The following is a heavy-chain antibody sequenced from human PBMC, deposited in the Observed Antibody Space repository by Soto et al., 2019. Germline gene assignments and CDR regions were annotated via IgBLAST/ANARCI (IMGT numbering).Heavy chain of an antibody. CDR3: ARGLRYVDLRYFDY. J-gene: IGHJ4*02. CDR1: GYTFTSYG. CDR2: MSAYNGNT. V-gene: IGHV1-18*01. Sequence: ASVKVSCKASGYTFTSYGISWVRQAPGQGLEWMGWMSAYNGNTNYAQKLQGRVTMTTDTSTSTAYMELRSPRSDDTAVYYCARGLRYVDLRYFDYWGQGTLVTVSS. D-gene: IGHD3-9*01.